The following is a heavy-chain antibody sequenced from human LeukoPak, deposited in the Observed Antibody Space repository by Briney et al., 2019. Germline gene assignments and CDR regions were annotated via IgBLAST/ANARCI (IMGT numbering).Heavy chain of an antibody. V-gene: IGHV3-48*04. CDR1: GFTFSSYS. D-gene: IGHD3-10*01. CDR2: ITSGGSTI. CDR3: ARDGLNTMVRGKIHYNYMDV. Sequence: GGSLRLSCAASGFTFSSYSMNWVRQAPGKGLEWVSYITSGGSTIYYADFVKGRFTISRDNARNSLYLQMNSLRAEDTAVYYCARDGLNTMVRGKIHYNYMDVWGKGTTASISS. J-gene: IGHJ6*03.